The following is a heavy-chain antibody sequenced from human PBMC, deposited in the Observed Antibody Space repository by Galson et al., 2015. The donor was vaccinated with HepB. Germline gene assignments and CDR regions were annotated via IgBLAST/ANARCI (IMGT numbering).Heavy chain of an antibody. CDR2: IIPIFGTA. CDR3: ARVSGNWNYGGHWGY. D-gene: IGHD1-7*01. Sequence: SVKVSCKASGGTFSSYAISWVRQAPGQGLEWMGGIIPIFGTANYAQKFQGRVTITADESTSTAYMELSSLRSEDTAVYYCARVSGNWNYGGHWGYWGQGTLVTVSS. CDR1: GGTFSSYA. J-gene: IGHJ4*02. V-gene: IGHV1-69*13.